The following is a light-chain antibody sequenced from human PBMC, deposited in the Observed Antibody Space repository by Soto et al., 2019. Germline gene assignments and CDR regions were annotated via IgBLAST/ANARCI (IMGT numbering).Light chain of an antibody. CDR2: LNSDGSH. CDR3: QTWDRGTGIQV. Sequence: QLVLTQSPSASASLGASVKLTCTLSSGHSSYAIAWHQQQPEKGPRYLMKLNSDGSHSKGGGIPDRFSGSSSGAERYLTISSLQSEDEADYYCQTWDRGTGIQVFGGGTKLTVL. J-gene: IGLJ3*02. V-gene: IGLV4-69*01. CDR1: SGHSSYA.